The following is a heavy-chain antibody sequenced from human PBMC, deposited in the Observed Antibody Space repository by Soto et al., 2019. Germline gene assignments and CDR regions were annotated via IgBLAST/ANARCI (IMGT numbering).Heavy chain of an antibody. V-gene: IGHV1-69*06. CDR3: ARAVRSSSKHYYYYYGMDV. D-gene: IGHD6-6*01. Sequence: SVNVSCKASGGTFSSYAISWVRQAPGQGLEWMGGIIPIFGTANYAQKFQGRVTITADKSTSTAYMELSSLRSEDTAVYYCARAVRSSSKHYYYYYGMDVWGQGTTVTVSS. CDR2: IIPIFGTA. CDR1: GGTFSSYA. J-gene: IGHJ6*02.